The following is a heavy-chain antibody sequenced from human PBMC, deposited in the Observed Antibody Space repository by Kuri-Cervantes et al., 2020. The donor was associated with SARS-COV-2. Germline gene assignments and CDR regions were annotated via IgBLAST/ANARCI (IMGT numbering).Heavy chain of an antibody. CDR2: IRYDGSNK. CDR1: GFTFSSYG. CDR3: AKAGGWYSSFFDY. Sequence: GESLKISCAASGFTFSSYGMHWVRQAPGKGLEWVAFIRYDGSNKYYADSVKGRFTISRDNSKNTLYLQMNSLRAEDTAVYYCAKAGGWYSSFFDYWGQGTLVTDSS. V-gene: IGHV3-30*02. J-gene: IGHJ4*02. D-gene: IGHD6-19*01.